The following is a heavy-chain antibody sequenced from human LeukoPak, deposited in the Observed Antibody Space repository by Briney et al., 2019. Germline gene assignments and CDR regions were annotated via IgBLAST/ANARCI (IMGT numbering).Heavy chain of an antibody. V-gene: IGHV3-23*01. CDR3: VKGGWLDY. D-gene: IGHD6-19*01. J-gene: IGHJ4*02. CDR2: ISSSSDST. CDR1: GFTFSSYD. Sequence: GSLRLSCAASGFTFSSYDMNWVRPAPGKGLEWVSAISSSSDSTYYADSVKGRFTISRDNSKNTLYLHINSLRAEDTALYYCVKGGWLDYWGQGTLLTVSS.